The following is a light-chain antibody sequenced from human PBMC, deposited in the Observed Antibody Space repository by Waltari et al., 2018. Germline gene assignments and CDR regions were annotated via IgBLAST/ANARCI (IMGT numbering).Light chain of an antibody. CDR2: GAS. CDR1: QSVSRDY. J-gene: IGKJ4*01. Sequence: ETVLAPSPGTLSLSLGDSATLSCRASQSVSRDYLAWYQQKPGQAPRLLIYGASSRATGIPARFSGSGSGTDFTLTITRLEPEDFAVYYCQQYGSSPLTFGGGTKVDIK. CDR3: QQYGSSPLT. V-gene: IGKV3-20*01.